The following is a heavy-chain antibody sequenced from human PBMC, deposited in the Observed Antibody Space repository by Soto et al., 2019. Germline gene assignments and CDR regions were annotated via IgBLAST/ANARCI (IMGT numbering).Heavy chain of an antibody. V-gene: IGHV3-30*18. CDR1: GFTFSSYG. CDR2: ISYDGSNK. CDR3: AKDGLGGVFFPPSPPTVRAV. D-gene: IGHD7-27*01. J-gene: IGHJ1*01. Sequence: QVQLVESGGGVVQPGRSLRLSCAASGFTFSSYGMHWVRQAPGKGLEWVALISYDGSNKYYVDSVKGRFTISRDNSKNPLFLKINGWGAGNTVFYSGAKDGLGGVFFPPSPPTVRAVGAQGTPVPLPP.